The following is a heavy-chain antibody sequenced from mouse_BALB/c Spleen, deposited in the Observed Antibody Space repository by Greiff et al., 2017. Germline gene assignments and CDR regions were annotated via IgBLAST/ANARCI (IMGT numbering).Heavy chain of an antibody. Sequence: QVTLKVSGPGILQPSQTLSLTCSFSGFSLSTSGMGVSWIRQPSGKGLEWLAHIYWDDDKRYNPSLKSRLTISKDTSRNQVFLKITSVDTADTATYYCARRVVDGYNAWFAYWGQGTLVTVSA. CDR3: ARRVVDGYNAWFAY. D-gene: IGHD2-3*01. CDR2: IYWDDDK. J-gene: IGHJ3*01. CDR1: GFSLSTSGMG. V-gene: IGHV8-12*01.